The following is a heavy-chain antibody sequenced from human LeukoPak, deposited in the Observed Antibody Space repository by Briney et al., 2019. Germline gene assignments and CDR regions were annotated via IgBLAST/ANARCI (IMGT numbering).Heavy chain of an antibody. V-gene: IGHV3-21*01. J-gene: IGHJ4*02. CDR1: GFTFSSYS. D-gene: IGHD2-15*01. CDR3: ASKTGYFSGGSFYPR. CDR2: VSSSSSYI. Sequence: PGGSLRLSCAASGFTFSSYSMNWVRQAPGKGLEWVSSVSSSSSYIYYADSVKGRFTISRDNAKNSLYLQMNSLRAEDTAVYYFASKTGYFSGGSFYPRWGQGTLVTVSS.